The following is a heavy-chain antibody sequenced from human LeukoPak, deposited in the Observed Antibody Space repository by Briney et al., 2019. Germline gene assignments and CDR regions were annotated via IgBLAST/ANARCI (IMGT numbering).Heavy chain of an antibody. CDR2: INHSGST. Sequence: PSETLSLTCAVYGGSFSGYYWSWIRQPPGKGLEWIGEINHSGSTNYNPSLKSRVTISVDTSKNRFSLKLSSVTAADTAVYYCARGTMTTVAPAFDYWGQGTLVTVSS. V-gene: IGHV4-34*01. D-gene: IGHD4-23*01. CDR1: GGSFSGYY. CDR3: ARGTMTTVAPAFDY. J-gene: IGHJ4*02.